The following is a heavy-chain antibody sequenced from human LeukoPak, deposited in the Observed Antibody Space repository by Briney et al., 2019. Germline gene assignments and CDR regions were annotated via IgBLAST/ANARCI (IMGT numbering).Heavy chain of an antibody. CDR3: ARSGSKVMTAINF. V-gene: IGHV4-59*01. D-gene: IGHD2-21*02. Sequence: SETLSLTCTVSGGSISSYYWSWIRQPPGKGLEWIGYIYYSGSTNYNPSLKSRVTISVDTSNNQFSLKLSSVTAADTAVYYCARSGSKVMTAINFWGQGTLVTVSS. J-gene: IGHJ4*02. CDR1: GGSISSYY. CDR2: IYYSGST.